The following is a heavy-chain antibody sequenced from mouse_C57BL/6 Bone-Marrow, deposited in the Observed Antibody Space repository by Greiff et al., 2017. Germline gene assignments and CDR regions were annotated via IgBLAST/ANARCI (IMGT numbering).Heavy chain of an antibody. J-gene: IGHJ4*01. Sequence: EVKLVESGGVLVKPGGSLKLSCAASGFTFSSYGMSWVRQTPDKRLEWVATISSGGSYTYYPDSVKGRFTIYRDNAKNTLYLQMSSLKSEDTAMYYCARHDLITDYYAMDYWGQGTSVTVSS. D-gene: IGHD2-4*01. CDR1: GFTFSSYG. V-gene: IGHV5-6*01. CDR2: ISSGGSYT. CDR3: ARHDLITDYYAMDY.